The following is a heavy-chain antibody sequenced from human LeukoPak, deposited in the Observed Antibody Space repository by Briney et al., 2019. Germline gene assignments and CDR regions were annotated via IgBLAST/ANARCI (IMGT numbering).Heavy chain of an antibody. J-gene: IGHJ4*02. CDR3: AKDTSIGKYCTNGVCSPFDY. V-gene: IGHV3-23*01. CDR1: GFTFSSYA. CDR2: ISDSGDYT. Sequence: GRSLRLSCAGSGFTFSSYAMSWVRQAPGQGLEWVSVISDSGDYTSYADSVRGRFTISRDNSRNTLYLQMISLRPEDTAVYYCAKDTSIGKYCTNGVCSPFDYWGQGTLVTVSS. D-gene: IGHD2-8*01.